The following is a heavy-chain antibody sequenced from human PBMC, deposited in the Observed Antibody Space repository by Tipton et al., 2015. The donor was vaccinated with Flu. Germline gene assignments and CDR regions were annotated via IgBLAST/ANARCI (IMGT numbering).Heavy chain of an antibody. J-gene: IGHJ4*02. CDR2: ISGSSSTI. V-gene: IGHV3-48*04. CDR1: GFTLNGAS. Sequence: SLRLSCVASGFTLNGASMNWVRQAPGKGLEWVSYISGSSSTIYYTDSVRGRFTISRDNAKNSLSLQMNSLRGEDTAVYYCARDLTDWGQETLVTVTS. CDR3: ARDLTD.